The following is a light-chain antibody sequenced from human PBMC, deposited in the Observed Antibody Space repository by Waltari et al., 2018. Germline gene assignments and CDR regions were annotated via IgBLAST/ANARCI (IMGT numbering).Light chain of an antibody. J-gene: IGKJ1*01. CDR3: QQSYSYWT. CDR2: KAS. CDR1: QSISDW. V-gene: IGKV1-5*03. Sequence: IQMTQSPSTLSASVGDRVTITCRASQSISDWLAWYQQKPGKAPKLLIYKASSLEGGVPSRFSGSGSGTEFTLTISSLQPDDFATYYCQQSYSYWTFGQGTKVEIK.